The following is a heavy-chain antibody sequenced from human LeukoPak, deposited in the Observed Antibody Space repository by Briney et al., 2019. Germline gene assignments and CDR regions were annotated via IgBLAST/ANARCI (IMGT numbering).Heavy chain of an antibody. V-gene: IGHV1-2*02. CDR2: INPNSGDT. CDR1: GYTFTGYY. J-gene: IGHJ3*02. Sequence: ASVKVSCQASGYTFTGYYMHWVRQAPGQGLEWMGWINPNSGDTNYAQKFQGGVTMTRDTSINTAYMELTRLTSDDTAVYYCARHLDASISDAFDIWGQGTMVTVSS. CDR3: ARHLDASISDAFDI.